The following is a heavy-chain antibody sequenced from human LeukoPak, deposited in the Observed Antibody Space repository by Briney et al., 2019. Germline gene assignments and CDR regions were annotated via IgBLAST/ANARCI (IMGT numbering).Heavy chain of an antibody. V-gene: IGHV3-30*02. CDR2: IRYDGSNK. CDR1: GFTFSSYG. Sequence: EAGGSLRLSCAASGFTFSSYGMHWVRQAPGKGLEWVAFIRYDGSNKYYADSVKGRFTISRDNSKNTLYLQMNSLRAEDTAVYYCAKDGDYYGSGSYLWFDPWGQGTLVTVSS. D-gene: IGHD3-10*01. J-gene: IGHJ5*02. CDR3: AKDGDYYGSGSYLWFDP.